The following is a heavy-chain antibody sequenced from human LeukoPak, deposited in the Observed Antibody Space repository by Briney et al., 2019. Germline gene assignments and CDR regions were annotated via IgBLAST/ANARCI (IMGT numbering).Heavy chain of an antibody. Sequence: GGSLRLSCAASGFTFSSFSMSWVRQAPGKGLEWVSTISATGATTYLPGSVKGRFTISRDNSKNTLFLQMNSLRAEDTAVYYCARDLHGDYTFFDSWGQGTLVTVSS. J-gene: IGHJ4*02. CDR2: ISATGATT. CDR3: ARDLHGDYTFFDS. V-gene: IGHV3-23*01. CDR1: GFTFSSFS. D-gene: IGHD4-17*01.